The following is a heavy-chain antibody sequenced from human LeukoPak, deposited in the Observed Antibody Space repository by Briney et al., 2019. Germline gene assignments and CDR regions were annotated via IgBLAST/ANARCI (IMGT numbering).Heavy chain of an antibody. J-gene: IGHJ6*02. CDR2: ISYDGSNK. D-gene: IGHD6-19*01. CDR1: GFTFSSYA. CDR3: ARGGYSSGSYYYYYGMDV. V-gene: IGHV3-30*04. Sequence: PGGSLRLSCAASGFTFSSYAMHWVRQAPGKGLEWVAFISYDGSNKYYADSVKGRFTISRDNSKNTLYLQMNSLRADDTAVYYCARGGYSSGSYYYYYGMDVWGQGTTVTVSS.